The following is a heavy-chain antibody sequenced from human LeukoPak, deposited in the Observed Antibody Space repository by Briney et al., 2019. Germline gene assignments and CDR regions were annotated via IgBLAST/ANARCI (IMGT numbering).Heavy chain of an antibody. J-gene: IGHJ4*02. CDR1: GYSISSGYY. V-gene: IGHV4-38-2*02. D-gene: IGHD2-15*01. CDR2: IYHSGST. Sequence: SETLSLTCTVSGYSISSGYYWGWIRQPPGKGLEWIGSIYHSGSTYYNPSLKSRVTISVDTSKNQFSLKLSSVTAADTAVYYCARARGYCSGGSCSEAVDYWGQGTLVTVSS. CDR3: ARARGYCSGGSCSEAVDY.